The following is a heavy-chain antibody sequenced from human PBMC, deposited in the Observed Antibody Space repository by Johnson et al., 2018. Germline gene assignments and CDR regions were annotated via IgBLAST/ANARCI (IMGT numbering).Heavy chain of an antibody. CDR3: ARSGVSDAFDI. V-gene: IGHV3-21*01. Sequence: VQLVQSGGGLVQPGGSXRLSCAASGLTIRSYAMTWVRQAPGKGLEWVSAISGSDYNIYYADSVKGQFTISRDNAKNSLYLQRNSLRAEDTAVYYCARSGVSDAFDIWGQGTMVTVSS. CDR2: ISGSDYNI. D-gene: IGHD3-10*01. J-gene: IGHJ3*02. CDR1: GLTIRSYA.